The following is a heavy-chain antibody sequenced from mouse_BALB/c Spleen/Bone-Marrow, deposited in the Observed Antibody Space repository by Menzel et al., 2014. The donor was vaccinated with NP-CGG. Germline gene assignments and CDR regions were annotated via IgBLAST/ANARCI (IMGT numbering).Heavy chain of an antibody. CDR2: IDPANGNT. CDR1: GFNIXDTF. J-gene: IGHJ2*01. V-gene: IGHV14-3*02. Sequence: VQLKESGAELVKPGASVKLSCTGSGFNIXDTFMHWVKQRSEQGLEWIGRIDPANGNTKYDPKFQGKATITADTSSNTAYLHLTSLTSEDTAVYYCTRGEDYWGQGTTLAVSS. CDR3: TRGEDY.